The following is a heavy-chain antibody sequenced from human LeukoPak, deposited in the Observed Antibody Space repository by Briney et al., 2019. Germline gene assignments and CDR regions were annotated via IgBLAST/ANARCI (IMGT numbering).Heavy chain of an antibody. D-gene: IGHD6-19*01. CDR1: VYIFSNYG. CDR2: ISGYNGNT. CDR3: ARVAPHRRLSSGWYYFDY. V-gene: IGHV1-18*01. Sequence: SVNVSYKASVYIFSNYGITWVRQAPGQGLEWMGWISGYNGNTKYAQKLQGRVTMTTDTSTSTAYMELRSLRPDDTAVYYCARVAPHRRLSSGWYYFDYWGQGTLVTVSS. J-gene: IGHJ4*02.